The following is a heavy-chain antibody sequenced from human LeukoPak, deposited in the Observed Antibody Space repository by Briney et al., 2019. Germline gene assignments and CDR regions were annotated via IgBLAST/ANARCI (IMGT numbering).Heavy chain of an antibody. V-gene: IGHV3-23*01. Sequence: GGSLRLSCAASGFTFSSYGMSWVRQAPGKGLEWVSGMSGSGGSTYYADSVKGRFTISRDNSKNTLYLQMNSLRAEDTAVYYCANGRGYCSSTSCFFSYWGQGTLVTVSS. J-gene: IGHJ4*02. CDR3: ANGRGYCSSTSCFFSY. D-gene: IGHD2-2*01. CDR2: MSGSGGST. CDR1: GFTFSSYG.